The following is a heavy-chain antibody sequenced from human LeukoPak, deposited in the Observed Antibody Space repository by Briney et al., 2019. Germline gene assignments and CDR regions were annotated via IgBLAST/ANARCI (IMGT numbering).Heavy chain of an antibody. Sequence: PGGSLRLSCAASGFTFSSYWMNWARQAPGKGLEWASAISGSGGSTYYADSVKGRFTISRDNSKNTLYLQMNSLRAEDTAVYYCATMIVVVITPGAEYFQHWGQGTLVTVSS. J-gene: IGHJ1*01. D-gene: IGHD3-22*01. CDR3: ATMIVVVITPGAEYFQH. CDR1: GFTFSSYW. CDR2: ISGSGGST. V-gene: IGHV3-23*01.